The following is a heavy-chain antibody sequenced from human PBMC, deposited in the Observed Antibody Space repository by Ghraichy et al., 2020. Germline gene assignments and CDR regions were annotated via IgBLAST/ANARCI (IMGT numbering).Heavy chain of an antibody. V-gene: IGHV3-23*01. D-gene: IGHD3-22*01. J-gene: IGHJ4*02. CDR1: GFTFSSYA. CDR3: AKDSDYDSSDRIDY. CDR2: ISGSGGST. Sequence: GGSLRLSCVASGFTFSSYAMSWVRQAPGKGLEWVSAISGSGGSTYYGDSVKGRFTISRDNSKNTLYLQMNSLRAEDTAVYYCAKDSDYDSSDRIDYWGQGTLVTVSS.